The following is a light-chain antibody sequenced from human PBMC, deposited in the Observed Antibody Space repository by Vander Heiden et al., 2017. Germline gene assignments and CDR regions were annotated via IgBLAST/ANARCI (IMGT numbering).Light chain of an antibody. CDR3: MQGTHWPHT. CDR1: QSLVYRDGNTY. V-gene: IGKV2-30*01. CDR2: KVS. J-gene: IGKJ2*01. Sequence: VAITQSPLSLPVTLGQPASISCRSSQSLVYRDGNTYLNWFHQRTGQSARRRIKKVSNRDSRGPDRWRGSGSGTDFTPEISRGEAEDAGGDYCMQGTHWPHTFGQGTKLEIK.